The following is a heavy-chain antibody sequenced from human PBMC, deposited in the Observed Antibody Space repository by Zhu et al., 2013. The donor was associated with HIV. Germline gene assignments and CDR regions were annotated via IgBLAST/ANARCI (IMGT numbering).Heavy chain of an antibody. CDR1: SNTITRYY. D-gene: IGHD6-6*01. Sequence: QVQLVQSGAEVKKPGASVTVSRKASSNTITRYYIHWVRQAPGQGLEWMAIINPIDGNTRYAPKFQGRVSMTRDTSTNTVYMELSSLRSDDTAVYYCARDEDSSSSGFDFWGQGTLVTVSS. CDR2: INPIDGNT. V-gene: IGHV1-46*01. CDR3: ARDEDSSSSGFDF. J-gene: IGHJ4*02.